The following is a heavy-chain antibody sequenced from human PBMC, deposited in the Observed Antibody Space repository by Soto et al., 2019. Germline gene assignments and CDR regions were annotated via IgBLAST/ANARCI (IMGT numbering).Heavy chain of an antibody. Sequence: PSETLSLTCAVYGGSFSGYYWSWIRQPPGKGLEWIGEINHSGSTNYNPSLKSRVTISVDTSKNQFSLKLSSVTAADTAVYYCAREAPRLPAARLRWFDPWGQGTLVTVSS. V-gene: IGHV4-34*01. CDR2: INHSGST. D-gene: IGHD2-2*01. CDR1: GGSFSGYY. J-gene: IGHJ5*02. CDR3: AREAPRLPAARLRWFDP.